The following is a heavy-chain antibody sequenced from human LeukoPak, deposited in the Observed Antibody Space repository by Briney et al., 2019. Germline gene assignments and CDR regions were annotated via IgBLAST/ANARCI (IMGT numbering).Heavy chain of an antibody. CDR2: IYTSGST. Sequence: SQTLSLTCTVSGGSISSGSYYWSWIRQPVGKGLEWIGRIYTSGSTNYNPSLKSRVTISVDTSKNQFSLKLSSVTAADTAVYYCARGLREQWLVNGPFDYWGQGTLVTVSS. CDR1: GGSISSGSYY. D-gene: IGHD6-19*01. J-gene: IGHJ4*02. V-gene: IGHV4-61*02. CDR3: ARGLREQWLVNGPFDY.